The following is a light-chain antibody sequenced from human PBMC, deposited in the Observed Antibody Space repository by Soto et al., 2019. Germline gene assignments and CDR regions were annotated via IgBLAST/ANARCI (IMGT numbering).Light chain of an antibody. V-gene: IGKV1-39*01. Sequence: DIQTTQSPSSLSASVGDRVTITCRASQSISSYLNWYQQKPGKAPKLLIYAASSLQSGVPSRFSVSGSGTDFTLTISSLQPEDFATYYCQQSYSTLWTFGQGTKVDIK. J-gene: IGKJ1*01. CDR1: QSISSY. CDR2: AAS. CDR3: QQSYSTLWT.